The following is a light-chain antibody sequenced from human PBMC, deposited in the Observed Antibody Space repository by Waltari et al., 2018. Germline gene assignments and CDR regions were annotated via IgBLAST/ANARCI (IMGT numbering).Light chain of an antibody. CDR1: QSINSY. V-gene: IGKV3-15*01. CDR2: GAS. CDR3: QQYNKWPLT. Sequence: EVVMTQSPATASVSPGERATPSCSASQSINSYLAWYQQKPGQAPRLLIYGASTRATGIPARFSGSGSGTDFTLTISSLQSEDFAIYYCQQYNKWPLTFGPGTKVHF. J-gene: IGKJ3*01.